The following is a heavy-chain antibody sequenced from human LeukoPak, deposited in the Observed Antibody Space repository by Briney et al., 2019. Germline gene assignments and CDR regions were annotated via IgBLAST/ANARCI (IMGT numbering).Heavy chain of an antibody. D-gene: IGHD4-23*01. CDR1: GGSISGYY. CDR2: VYSSGST. J-gene: IGHJ3*02. V-gene: IGHV4-59*08. Sequence: SETLSLTCTVSGGSISGYYWSWIRQSPGKGLEWIAYVYSSGSTNYNPSLYSRVTISLDTSKNQFSLKLSSVTAADTAVYFCARSGTRSGGAFDIWGQGTMVTVSS. CDR3: ARSGTRSGGAFDI.